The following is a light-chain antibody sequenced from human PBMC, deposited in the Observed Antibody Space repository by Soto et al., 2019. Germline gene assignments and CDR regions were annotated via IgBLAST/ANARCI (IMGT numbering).Light chain of an antibody. J-gene: IGKJ4*01. CDR2: DAY. V-gene: IGKV1-33*01. CDR3: QQYDNLPLT. CDR1: QDIRNH. Sequence: DIQMTQSPSSLSAFIGDRVTITCQASQDIRNHLNWFQQKPGKAPKLQMYDAYNLETGVPSRFTGSGSGTFFTFTITSLQPGDIATYYCQQYDNLPLTFGGGSKVEVK.